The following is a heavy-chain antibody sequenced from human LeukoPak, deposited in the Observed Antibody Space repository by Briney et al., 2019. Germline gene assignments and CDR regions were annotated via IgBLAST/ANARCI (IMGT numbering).Heavy chain of an antibody. Sequence: SETLSLTCTVSGESISGFYWTWIRQPPGKGLEWIGYIYYSGSTNYNPSLKSRVTISVDTSKNQFSLKLSSVTAADTAVYYCARGPISGSYNWFDPWGQGTLVTVSS. CDR1: GESISGFY. CDR3: ARGPISGSYNWFDP. CDR2: IYYSGST. V-gene: IGHV4-59*01. D-gene: IGHD1-26*01. J-gene: IGHJ5*02.